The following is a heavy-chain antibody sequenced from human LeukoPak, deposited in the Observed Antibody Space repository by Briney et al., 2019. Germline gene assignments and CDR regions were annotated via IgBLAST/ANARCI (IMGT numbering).Heavy chain of an antibody. CDR2: ISGNSGRI. D-gene: IGHD3-10*02. CDR1: GFTFDDYA. Sequence: GGSLRLSCAASGFTFDDYAMHWVWQGPGKGLEWVPGISGNSGRIGYADSVKGRITISRDNAKNSLYLQMNSLRAEDTAVYYCAELGITMIGVVWGKGTTLTISS. V-gene: IGHV3-9*01. J-gene: IGHJ6*04. CDR3: AELGITMIGVV.